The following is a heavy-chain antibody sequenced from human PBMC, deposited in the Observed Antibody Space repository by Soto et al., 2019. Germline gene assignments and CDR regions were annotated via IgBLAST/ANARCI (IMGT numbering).Heavy chain of an antibody. Sequence: QAVGSLRLSCEVSGFTFSMYSMSWVRQSPGKGLEWVAKIPQDGVDGHYADSVKGRCTISRDNGKNSLYLQLNNLRAEDAAVYYCARDHLILPAHDFFYGSDVWGRGATVTVSS. J-gene: IGHJ6*02. CDR3: ARDHLILPAHDFFYGSDV. V-gene: IGHV3-7*03. CDR2: IPQDGVDG. CDR1: GFTFSMYS. D-gene: IGHD2-21*02.